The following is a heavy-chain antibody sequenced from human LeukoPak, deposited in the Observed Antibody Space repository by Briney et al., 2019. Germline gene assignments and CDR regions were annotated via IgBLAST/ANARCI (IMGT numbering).Heavy chain of an antibody. CDR1: GGSISSGDYY. Sequence: PSETLSLTCTVSGGSISSGDYYWSWIRQPPGKGLEWIGYIYYSGSTNYNPSLKSRVTISVDTSKNQFSLKLSSVTAADTAVYYCARSGPAAGLQPSGPDCYYWGQGTLVTVSS. V-gene: IGHV4-61*08. CDR2: IYYSGST. J-gene: IGHJ4*02. D-gene: IGHD6-13*01. CDR3: ARSGPAAGLQPSGPDCYY.